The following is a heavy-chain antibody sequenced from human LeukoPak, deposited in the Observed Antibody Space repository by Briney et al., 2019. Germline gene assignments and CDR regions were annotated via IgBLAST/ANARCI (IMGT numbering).Heavy chain of an antibody. CDR2: ISGSGSST. Sequence: PGGSLRLSCAASGFTFGNYGMTWVRQAPGKGLEWVSTISGSGSSTYYADSVKGRFTISRDNSKNTLYLQMNSLRAEDTAVYYCAKYIEKLKQQLVRYFDYWGQGTLVTVSS. V-gene: IGHV3-23*01. D-gene: IGHD6-13*01. CDR1: GFTFGNYG. CDR3: AKYIEKLKQQLVRYFDY. J-gene: IGHJ4*02.